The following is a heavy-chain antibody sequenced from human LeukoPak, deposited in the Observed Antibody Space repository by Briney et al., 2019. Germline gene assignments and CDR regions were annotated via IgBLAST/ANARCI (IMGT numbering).Heavy chain of an antibody. CDR1: GFPFSTYW. Sequence: GGSLRLSCAASGFPFSTYWMNWIRQAPGHGLEWVANINPDGRTINYGDPVKGRFTISRDNARNSLYLQMTSLRAEDTALYYCATDRGYSTFDYWGQGTLVTVSS. J-gene: IGHJ4*02. CDR2: INPDGRTI. CDR3: ATDRGYSTFDY. V-gene: IGHV3-7*01. D-gene: IGHD6-13*01.